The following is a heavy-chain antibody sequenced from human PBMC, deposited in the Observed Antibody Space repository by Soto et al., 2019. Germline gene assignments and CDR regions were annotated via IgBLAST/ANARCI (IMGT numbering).Heavy chain of an antibody. Sequence: VASVKVSCKASGYTFTSYAMHWVRQAPGQRLEWMGWINAGNGNTKYSQKFQGRVTITRDTSASTAYMELSSLRSEDTAVYYCARSLEPRRRDFDYWGQGTLVTVSS. CDR1: GYTFTSYA. CDR3: ARSLEPRRRDFDY. V-gene: IGHV1-3*01. D-gene: IGHD1-1*01. J-gene: IGHJ4*02. CDR2: INAGNGNT.